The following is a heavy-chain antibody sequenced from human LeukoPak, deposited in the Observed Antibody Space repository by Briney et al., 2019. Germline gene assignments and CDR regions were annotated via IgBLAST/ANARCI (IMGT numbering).Heavy chain of an antibody. Sequence: SETLSLTRTVSGGSITNYYWSWVRQPPGKGLEWIGYIYYTGSTNYSPSLSSRVTISIDTSKTQFSLNMRSVTAADTAVYYCARDARPIKERSDAFDIWGQGTMVTVSS. V-gene: IGHV4-59*01. J-gene: IGHJ3*02. D-gene: IGHD1-1*01. CDR1: GGSITNYY. CDR3: ARDARPIKERSDAFDI. CDR2: IYYTGST.